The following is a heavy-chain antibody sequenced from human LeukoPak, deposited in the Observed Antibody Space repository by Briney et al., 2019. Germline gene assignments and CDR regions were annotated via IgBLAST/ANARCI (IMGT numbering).Heavy chain of an antibody. J-gene: IGHJ5*02. CDR3: ARTGKNYDFWSGYYNSWFDP. Sequence: SETLSLTCTVSGGSISSSSYYWGWIRQPPGTGLEWIGSIYYSGSTYYNPSLKSRVTISVDTSKNQFSLKLSSVTAADTAVYYCARTGKNYDFWSGYYNSWFDPWGQGTLVTVSS. CDR1: GGSISSSSYY. D-gene: IGHD3-3*01. V-gene: IGHV4-39*01. CDR2: IYYSGST.